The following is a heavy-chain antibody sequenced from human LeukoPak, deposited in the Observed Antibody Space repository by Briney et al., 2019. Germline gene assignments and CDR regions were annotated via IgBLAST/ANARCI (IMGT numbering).Heavy chain of an antibody. J-gene: IGHJ4*02. V-gene: IGHV4-59*01. CDR2: LFYSGST. CDR1: GGSISSYY. Sequence: SSETLSLTCTVSGGSISSYYWSWIRQPPGKGPEWIAYLFYSGSTDYNPSLESRVTISVDTSKNQFSLKLRSVTAADTAVYYCATVAVIRGVTYFDYWGQGTLVTVSS. CDR3: ATVAVIRGVTYFDY. D-gene: IGHD3-10*01.